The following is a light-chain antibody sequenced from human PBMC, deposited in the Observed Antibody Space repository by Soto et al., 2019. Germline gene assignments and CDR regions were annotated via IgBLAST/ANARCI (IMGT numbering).Light chain of an antibody. CDR1: SGHNTYI. CDR3: ETWDTNTRV. Sequence: QLVLTQSSSASASLGSSVKLTCTLSSGHNTYIIAWHQQQPGKAPRYLMKVESSGSYNKGSGVPDRFSGSRSGADRYLTISNLQLEDEADYYCETWDTNTRVFGGGTKLTVL. CDR2: VESSGSY. J-gene: IGLJ3*02. V-gene: IGLV4-60*02.